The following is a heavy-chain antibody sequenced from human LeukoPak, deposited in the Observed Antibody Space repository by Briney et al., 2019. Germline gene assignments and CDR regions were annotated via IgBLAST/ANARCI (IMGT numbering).Heavy chain of an antibody. V-gene: IGHV1-8*01. CDR3: ASPGYCSSTSCYRSGFQH. CDR2: MNPNSGNT. CDR1: GYTFTSYD. Sequence: ASVKVSCKASGYTFTSYDINWVRQATGQGLEWMGWMNPNSGNTGYAQKFQGRVTMTRNTSISTAYMELSSLRSEDTAVYYCASPGYCSSTSCYRSGFQHWGQGTLVTVSS. D-gene: IGHD2-2*02. J-gene: IGHJ1*01.